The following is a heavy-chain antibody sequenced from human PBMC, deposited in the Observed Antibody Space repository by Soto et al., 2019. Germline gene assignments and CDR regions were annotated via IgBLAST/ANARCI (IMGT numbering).Heavy chain of an antibody. J-gene: IGHJ5*02. V-gene: IGHV1-69*06. Sequence: SVKVSCKASGGTFGSDAITWVRQAPGQGLEWVGRIIPIFGTTNYAQNLQGRVTISADKSTLTSYMELHSLTSDDTALYYCARDRTDSGYSTNWLDPWGQGTKVNVSS. CDR2: IIPIFGTT. D-gene: IGHD3-22*01. CDR3: ARDRTDSGYSTNWLDP. CDR1: GGTFGSDA.